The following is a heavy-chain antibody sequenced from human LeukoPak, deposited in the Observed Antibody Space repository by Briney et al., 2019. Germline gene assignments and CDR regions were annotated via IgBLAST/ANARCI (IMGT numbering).Heavy chain of an antibody. CDR1: GGSISSSSYY. CDR3: ARNVLGGDWESSSWNEFDY. D-gene: IGHD6-13*01. V-gene: IGHV4-39*07. Sequence: PSETLSLTCTVSGGSISSSSYYWGWIRQPPGKGLEWIGSIYYSGSTYYNPSLKSRVTISVDTSKNQFSLKLSSVTAADTAVYYCARNVLGGDWESSSWNEFDYWGQGTLVTVSS. CDR2: IYYSGST. J-gene: IGHJ4*02.